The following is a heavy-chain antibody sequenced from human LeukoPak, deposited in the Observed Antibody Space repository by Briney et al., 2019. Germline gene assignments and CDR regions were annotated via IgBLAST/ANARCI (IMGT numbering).Heavy chain of an antibody. CDR1: GFTFTNYG. CDR2: ISGNGGNT. CDR3: ARDWGCPVTSPNFDY. D-gene: IGHD4-17*01. V-gene: IGHV3-23*01. Sequence: PGGTLRLSCAASGFTFTNYGMSWVRQAPGKGLEWVSAISGNGGNTYYADSVKGRFTISRDNSKNTLYLQMNSLRAEDTALYYCARDWGCPVTSPNFDYWGQGTLVTVSS. J-gene: IGHJ4*02.